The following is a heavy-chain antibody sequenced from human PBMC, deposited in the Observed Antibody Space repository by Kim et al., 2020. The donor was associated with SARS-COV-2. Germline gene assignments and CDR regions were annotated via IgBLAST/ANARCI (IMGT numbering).Heavy chain of an antibody. V-gene: IGHV4-34*01. D-gene: IGHD3-10*01. Sequence: SRVTISVDTSKNQFSLKLSSVTAADTAVYYCARTYYYGSGRGRYYYGMDVWGQGTTVTVSS. J-gene: IGHJ6*02. CDR3: ARTYYYGSGRGRYYYGMDV.